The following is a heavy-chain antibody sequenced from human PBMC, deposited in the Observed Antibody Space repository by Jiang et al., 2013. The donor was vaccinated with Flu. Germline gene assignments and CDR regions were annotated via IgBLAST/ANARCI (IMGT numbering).Heavy chain of an antibody. D-gene: IGHD6-13*01. J-gene: IGHJ4*02. CDR3: ARAPDHVYSSSSYYFDY. CDR1: GGSISSGSYY. Sequence: GPGLVKPSQTLSLTCTVSGGSISSGSYYWSWIRQPAGKGLEWIGRIYTSGSTNYNPSLKSRVTISVDTSKNQFSLKLSSVTAADTAVYYCARAPDHVYSSSSYYFDYWGQGTLVTVSS. CDR2: IYTSGST. V-gene: IGHV4-61*02.